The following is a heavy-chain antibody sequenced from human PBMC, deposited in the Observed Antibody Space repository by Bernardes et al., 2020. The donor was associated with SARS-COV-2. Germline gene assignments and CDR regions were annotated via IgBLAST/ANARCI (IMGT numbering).Heavy chain of an antibody. CDR3: ARQDSGAIFGVVITPAGMDV. V-gene: IGHV4-59*08. CDR2: IYYIGST. Sequence: SETLSLTCTVSGGSISSYYWSWIRQPPGKGLEWIGYIYYIGSTNYNPSLKSRVTISVDTSKNQFSLKLSSVTAADTAVYYCARQDSGAIFGVVITPAGMDVWGQGTTVTVSS. D-gene: IGHD3-3*01. CDR1: GGSISSYY. J-gene: IGHJ6*02.